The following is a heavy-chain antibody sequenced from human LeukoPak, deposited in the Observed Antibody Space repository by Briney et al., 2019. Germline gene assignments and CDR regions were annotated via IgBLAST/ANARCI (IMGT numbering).Heavy chain of an antibody. CDR3: TREDFRGVIVGFDY. Sequence: PGGSLRLPCIASGFTFGDYAMSWVRQAPGKGLEWVGFIRSKAYGGTTEYAASVKGRFTISRDDSKSIAYLQMNSLKTEDTAVYYCTREDFRGVIVGFDYWGQGTLVTVSS. CDR1: GFTFGDYA. D-gene: IGHD3-10*01. CDR2: IRSKAYGGTT. V-gene: IGHV3-49*04. J-gene: IGHJ4*02.